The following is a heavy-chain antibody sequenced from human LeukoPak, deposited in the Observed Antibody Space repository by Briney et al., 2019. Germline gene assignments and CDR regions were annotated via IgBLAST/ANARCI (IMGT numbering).Heavy chain of an antibody. V-gene: IGHV1-8*03. Sequence: GASVKVSCKASGYTFTTYEIHWVRQDTGQGPEWMGWMNPNSGKTGFAQKFQGRITITRNTSINTAYMDLTSLISEDTAVYYCARWIKAGHYYFDYWGQGTLVTVSS. CDR2: MNPNSGKT. CDR1: GYTFTTYE. D-gene: IGHD2-2*03. CDR3: ARWIKAGHYYFDY. J-gene: IGHJ4*02.